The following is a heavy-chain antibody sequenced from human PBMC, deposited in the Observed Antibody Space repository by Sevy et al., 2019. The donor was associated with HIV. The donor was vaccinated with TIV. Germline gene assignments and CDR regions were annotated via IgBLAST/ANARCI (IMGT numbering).Heavy chain of an antibody. D-gene: IGHD4-17*01. V-gene: IGHV3-48*03. Sequence: GGSLRLSCTASGFTFSSYEMNWVRQAPGKGLEWVSYISNSGSTIHYSASLKGGFTISRDNAKNSLYLQMNSLRAEDTAVYYCARDLPPSATTVPHFDYWGRGTLVTVSS. J-gene: IGHJ4*02. CDR3: ARDLPPSATTVPHFDY. CDR2: ISNSGSTI. CDR1: GFTFSSYE.